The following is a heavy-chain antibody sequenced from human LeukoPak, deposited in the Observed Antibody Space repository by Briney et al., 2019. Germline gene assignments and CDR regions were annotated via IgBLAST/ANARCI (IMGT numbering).Heavy chain of an antibody. CDR1: GGTFSSYA. J-gene: IGHJ6*03. V-gene: IGHV1-69*01. D-gene: IGHD4-17*01. Sequence: SVKVSCKASGGTFSSYAISWVRQAPGQGLEWMGGIIPIFGTANYAQKFQGRVTITADESTSTAYMELSSLRSEDTAVYYCARDRTTVTTSYYMDVWGKGTTVTISS. CDR3: ARDRTTVTTSYYMDV. CDR2: IIPIFGTA.